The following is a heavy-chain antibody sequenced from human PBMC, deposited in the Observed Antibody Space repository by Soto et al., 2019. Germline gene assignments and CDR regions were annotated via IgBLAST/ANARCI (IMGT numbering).Heavy chain of an antibody. D-gene: IGHD3-22*01. J-gene: IGHJ6*02. Sequence: ASVKVSCKASGYTFTSYGISWVRQAPGQRLEWMGWINAGNGNTKYSQKFQGRVTITRDTSASTAYMELSSLRSEDTAVYYCARWIRLLRAMDVWGQGTTVTVSS. CDR1: GYTFTSYG. CDR3: ARWIRLLRAMDV. CDR2: INAGNGNT. V-gene: IGHV1-3*01.